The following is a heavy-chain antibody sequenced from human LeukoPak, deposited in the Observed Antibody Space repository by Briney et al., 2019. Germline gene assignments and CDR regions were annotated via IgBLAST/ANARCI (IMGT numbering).Heavy chain of an antibody. CDR2: INSDGTST. CDR3: VRGAPFDY. Sequence: GGSLRLSCAASDFTFNSYWILSVRQAPGKGLVWVSRINSDGTSTSYADSVKGRFTISRDNAKNMLYLERNSLRVDDTSVYYCVRGAPFDYWGQGTLVTVSS. V-gene: IGHV3-74*01. J-gene: IGHJ4*02. CDR1: DFTFNSYW. D-gene: IGHD1-26*01.